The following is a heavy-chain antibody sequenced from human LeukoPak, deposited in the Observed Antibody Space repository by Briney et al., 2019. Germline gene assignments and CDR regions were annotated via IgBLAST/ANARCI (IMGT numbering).Heavy chain of an antibody. CDR2: ISVYNGNA. V-gene: IGHV1-18*01. Sequence: ASVKVSCKASGYTFISYAITWVRQAPGQGLEWMGWISVYNGNANYAQKVQGRVTMTTDTSTSTAYMELRSLGSDDTAVYYCARGALRYGDPSFDYWGQGTLVTVSS. D-gene: IGHD4-17*01. CDR3: ARGALRYGDPSFDY. J-gene: IGHJ4*02. CDR1: GYTFISYA.